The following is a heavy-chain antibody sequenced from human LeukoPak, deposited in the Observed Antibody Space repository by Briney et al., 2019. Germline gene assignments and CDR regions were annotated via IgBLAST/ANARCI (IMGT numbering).Heavy chain of an antibody. Sequence: GGSLRLSCAASGFTFDDYAMHWVRQAPGKGLEWVSGISWNSGSIGYADSVKGQFTISRDNAKNSLYLQMNSLRAEDTALYYCAKDKATAHYYYMDVWGKGTTVTVSS. J-gene: IGHJ6*03. CDR3: AKDKATAHYYYMDV. CDR2: ISWNSGSI. D-gene: IGHD5-24*01. CDR1: GFTFDDYA. V-gene: IGHV3-9*01.